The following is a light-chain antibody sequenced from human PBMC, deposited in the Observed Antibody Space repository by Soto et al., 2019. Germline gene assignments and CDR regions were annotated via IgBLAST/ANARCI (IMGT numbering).Light chain of an antibody. CDR1: SSDVGGYNY. Sequence: QSALTQPRSVSGSRGQSVTISCTGTSSDVGGYNYVSWYQRHPGKAPKLIISDVTKRPSGVPDRFSGSKSGNTASLTISGLQAEDEAGYDCCSYAGSDILIFGGGTKLTVL. V-gene: IGLV2-11*01. J-gene: IGLJ2*01. CDR3: CSYAGSDILI. CDR2: DVT.